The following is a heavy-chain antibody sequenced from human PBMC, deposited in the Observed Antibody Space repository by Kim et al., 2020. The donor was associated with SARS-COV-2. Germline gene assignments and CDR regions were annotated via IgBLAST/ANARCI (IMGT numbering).Heavy chain of an antibody. CDR2: IYYSGST. J-gene: IGHJ6*04. CDR1: GFSIRSGGYY. CDR3: ARDRGHRGRFDRIVVVPADL. V-gene: IGHV4-31*03. D-gene: IGHD2-2*01. Sequence: SETLSLTCTVSGFSIRSGGYYWSWIRQDPGKGLEWIGYIYYSGSTYYNPSLKSRVTISVDTYKNQFSLKLSSVTDADTAGYYCARDRGHRGRFDRIVVVPADLWGEGTTVTVSS.